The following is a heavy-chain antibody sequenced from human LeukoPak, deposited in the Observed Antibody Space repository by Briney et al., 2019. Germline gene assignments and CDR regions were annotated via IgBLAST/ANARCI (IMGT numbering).Heavy chain of an antibody. V-gene: IGHV4-59*08. CDR1: GGSISSYY. Sequence: ASETLSLTCTVSGGSISSYYWSWIRQPPEKGLKWIGYIYYSGSTNYNPSLKSRVTISVDTSKNQFSLKLSSVTAADTAIYYCARRSSNWYVFDYWGQGTLVTVSS. CDR2: IYYSGST. CDR3: ARRSSNWYVFDY. J-gene: IGHJ4*02. D-gene: IGHD6-13*01.